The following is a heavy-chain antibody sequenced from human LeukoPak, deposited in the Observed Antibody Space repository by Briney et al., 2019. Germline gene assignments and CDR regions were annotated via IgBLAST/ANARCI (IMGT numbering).Heavy chain of an antibody. CDR1: GGSISSGGYS. D-gene: IGHD3-22*01. CDR3: ARSLTYYYDSSGYPIAY. CDR2: IYHSGST. J-gene: IGHJ4*02. V-gene: IGHV4-30-2*01. Sequence: SQTLSLTCAVSGGSISSGGYSWSWIRQPPGKGLEWIGYIYHSGSTYYNPSLKSRVTISVDTSKNQFSLKLSSVTAADTAVYYCARSLTYYYDSSGYPIAYWGQGTLVTVSS.